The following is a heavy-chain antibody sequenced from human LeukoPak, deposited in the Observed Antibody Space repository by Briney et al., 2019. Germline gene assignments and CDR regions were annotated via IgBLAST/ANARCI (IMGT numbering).Heavy chain of an antibody. Sequence: SETLSLTCTVSGGSFSNHYWSWIRQPPGKGLEWIGYIYHTGSTNYNPSLKSRVTISVDTSKNHCSLKLSSVTAADTAVYYCARGNYVDWFDPWGQGTQVTVSS. J-gene: IGHJ5*02. CDR2: IYHTGST. CDR1: GGSFSNHY. D-gene: IGHD1-7*01. V-gene: IGHV4-59*11. CDR3: ARGNYVDWFDP.